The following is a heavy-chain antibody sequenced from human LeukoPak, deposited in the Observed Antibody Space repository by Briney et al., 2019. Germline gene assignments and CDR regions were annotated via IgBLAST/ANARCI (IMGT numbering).Heavy chain of an antibody. CDR2: ISAYNGNT. J-gene: IGHJ6*02. V-gene: IGHV1-18*01. D-gene: IGHD6-13*01. CDR3: AGDTPRYSSSWYGYYGMDV. Sequence: ASVNVSFKASGYTFTSYGISWVRQAPGQGLEWMGWISAYNGNTNYAQKLQGRVTMTTDTSTSTAYMELRSLRSDDTAVYYCAGDTPRYSSSWYGYYGMDVWGQGTTVTVSS. CDR1: GYTFTSYG.